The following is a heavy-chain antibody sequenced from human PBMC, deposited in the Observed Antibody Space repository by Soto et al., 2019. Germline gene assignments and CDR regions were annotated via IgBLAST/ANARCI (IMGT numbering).Heavy chain of an antibody. Sequence: EVQLVESGGGLVKPGGSLSLSCAASGFSFSSFSLNWFRKAPGKGREWVSSISSSASHINYADSVKGRFTISRDNAKKSLYLQMNSLRAEDTAVYYCARGYTGYCSGGTCYWFDPWGQGTLVTVSS. CDR1: GFSFSSFS. D-gene: IGHD2-15*01. J-gene: IGHJ5*02. CDR2: ISSSASHI. CDR3: ARGYTGYCSGGTCYWFDP. V-gene: IGHV3-21*01.